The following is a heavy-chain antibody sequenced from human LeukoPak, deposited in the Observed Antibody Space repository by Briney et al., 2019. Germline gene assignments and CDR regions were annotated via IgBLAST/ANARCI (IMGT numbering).Heavy chain of an antibody. CDR2: ISAYNGNT. V-gene: IGHV1-18*01. J-gene: IGHJ4*02. D-gene: IGHD3-22*01. Sequence: ASVKVSCKASGYTFTSYGISWVRQAPGQGLEWMGWISAYNGNTNYAQKLQGRVTMTTDTSTSTAYMELRSLRSDDTAVYYCARDPMIVVDERTAAIDYWGQGTLVTVSS. CDR3: ARDPMIVVDERTAAIDY. CDR1: GYTFTSYG.